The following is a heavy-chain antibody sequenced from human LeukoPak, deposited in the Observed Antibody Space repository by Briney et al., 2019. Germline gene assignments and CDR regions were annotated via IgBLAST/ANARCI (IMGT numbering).Heavy chain of an antibody. CDR1: GFTFSRHW. CDR3: ARDSRTYSSSGYFDY. V-gene: IGHV3-30-3*01. CDR2: ISYDGSNK. J-gene: IGHJ4*02. Sequence: RGSLRLSCAASGFTFSRHWMHWVRQAPGKGLEWVAVISYDGSNKYYADSVKGRFTISRDNSKNTLYLQMNSLRAEDTAVYYCARDSRTYSSSGYFDYWGQGTLVTVSS. D-gene: IGHD6-6*01.